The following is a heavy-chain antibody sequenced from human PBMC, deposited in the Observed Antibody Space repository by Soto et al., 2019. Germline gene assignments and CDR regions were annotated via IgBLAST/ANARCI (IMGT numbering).Heavy chain of an antibody. CDR2: ISTDNGNT. D-gene: IGHD2-21*02. CDR1: GYTLTSYG. J-gene: IGHJ6*03. Sequence: QVQLVQSGAEVKKPGASVKVSCKASGYTLTSYGISWVRQAPGQGLEWMGWISTDNGNTNYAQKFQGRVIMTTDTSTSTVYMELSSLRSDDTAVYYCARTALYYYNYMDVWGKGTTVTVSS. CDR3: ARTALYYYNYMDV. V-gene: IGHV1-18*01.